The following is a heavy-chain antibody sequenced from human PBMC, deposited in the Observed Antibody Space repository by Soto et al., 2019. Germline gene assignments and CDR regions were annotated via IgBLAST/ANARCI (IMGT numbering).Heavy chain of an antibody. J-gene: IGHJ6*02. D-gene: IGHD2-15*01. CDR2: IYTSGST. V-gene: IGHV4-4*07. CDR1: GGSISSYY. CDR3: ARDSRWYCSGGSCSYYYYGMDV. Sequence: SETLSLTCTVSGGSISSYYWSWIRQPAGKGLEWIGRIYTSGSTNYNPSLKSRVTMSVDTSKNQFSLKLSSVTAADTAVYYCARDSRWYCSGGSCSYYYYGMDVWGQGTTVTVSS.